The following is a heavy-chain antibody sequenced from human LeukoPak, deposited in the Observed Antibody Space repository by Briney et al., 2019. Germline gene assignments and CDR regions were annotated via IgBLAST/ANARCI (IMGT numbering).Heavy chain of an antibody. CDR3: AKCMAEPGTCYFDN. CDR1: GFTFSSYA. D-gene: IGHD6-13*01. J-gene: IGHJ4*03. V-gene: IGHV3-23*01. Sequence: GGSLRLSCAASGFTFSSYAMTWVRQAPGKGLEWVSGISGSGGNTYYANSVRGRFTISRDNSKSTLYLQMNNLGAEDTALYYCAKCMAEPGTCYFDNWGRGTLVTVSS. CDR2: ISGSGGNT.